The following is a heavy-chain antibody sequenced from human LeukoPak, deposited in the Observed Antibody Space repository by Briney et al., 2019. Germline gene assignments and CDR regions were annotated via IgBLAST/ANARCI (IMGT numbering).Heavy chain of an antibody. CDR3: ARGNGETVSTSLNWFDP. CDR2: ISAYNGNT. CDR1: GYTFTSYG. D-gene: IGHD3-10*01. Sequence: ASVKVSCKASGYTFTSYGINWVRQAPGQGLEWMGWISAYNGNTKYAQKFQGTGTMTTDTSTTTAYMELRSLKYDDTAVYYCARGNGETVSTSLNWFDPWGQGTLVIVSS. V-gene: IGHV1-18*01. J-gene: IGHJ5*02.